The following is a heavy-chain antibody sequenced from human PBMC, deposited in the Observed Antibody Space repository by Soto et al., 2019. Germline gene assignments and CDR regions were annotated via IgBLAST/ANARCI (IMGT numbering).Heavy chain of an antibody. Sequence: PSETLSLTCTFSGGSISSYYWSWIRQPPGKGLEWIGYIYYSGSTNYNPSLKSRVTISVDTSKNQFSLKLSSVTAADTAVYYCAREVNWFDPWGQGTLVTVSS. J-gene: IGHJ5*02. CDR3: AREVNWFDP. CDR1: GGSISSYY. V-gene: IGHV4-59*01. CDR2: IYYSGST.